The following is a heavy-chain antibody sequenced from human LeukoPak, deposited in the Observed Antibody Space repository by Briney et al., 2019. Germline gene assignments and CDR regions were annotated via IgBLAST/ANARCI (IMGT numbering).Heavy chain of an antibody. V-gene: IGHV3-7*02. D-gene: IGHD1-26*01. J-gene: IGHJ4*02. Sequence: GGSLRLSCAASGFSFSSFWMSWVRQAPGKGLEWVADIKEEGRTTYYVDSVKGRFTISRDNAKNTLYLQMNSLRAEDTAVYYCARLMGERSLFDYWGQGVLVTVSS. CDR3: ARLMGERSLFDY. CDR1: GFSFSSFW. CDR2: IKEEGRTT.